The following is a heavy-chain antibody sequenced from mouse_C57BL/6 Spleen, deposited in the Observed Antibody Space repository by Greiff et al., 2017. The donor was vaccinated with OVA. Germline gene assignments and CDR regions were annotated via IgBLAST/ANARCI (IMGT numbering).Heavy chain of an antibody. V-gene: IGHV5-4*01. J-gene: IGHJ3*01. D-gene: IGHD2-2*01. Sequence: EVKLVESGGGLVKPGGSLKLSCAASGFTFSSYAMSWVRQPPEKRLEWVATISDGGSYTYYPDNVKGRFTISRDNAKNNLYLQMSHLKSEDTAMYYGARDGYDERAWFAYWGQGTLVTVSA. CDR1: GFTFSSYA. CDR3: ARDGYDERAWFAY. CDR2: ISDGGSYT.